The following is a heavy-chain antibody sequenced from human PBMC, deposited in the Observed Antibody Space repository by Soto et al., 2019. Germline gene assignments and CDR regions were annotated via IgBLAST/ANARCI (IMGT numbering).Heavy chain of an antibody. J-gene: IGHJ5*02. CDR3: ARSYYDFWSGYHSWFDP. CDR1: GGSISSYY. V-gene: IGHV4-59*01. CDR2: IYYSGST. D-gene: IGHD3-3*01. Sequence: SETLSLTCTVSGGSISSYYWSWIRQPPGKGLEWIGYIYYSGSTNYNPSLKSRVTISVDTSKNQFSLKLSSVTAADTAVYYCARSYYDFWSGYHSWFDPWGQGTPVTVS.